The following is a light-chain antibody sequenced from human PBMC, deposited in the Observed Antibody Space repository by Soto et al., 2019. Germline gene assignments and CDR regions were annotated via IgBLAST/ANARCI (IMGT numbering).Light chain of an antibody. CDR2: WAS. CDR3: QQYYTIPLT. CDR1: QSVLYSSNNKNY. J-gene: IGKJ4*01. V-gene: IGKV4-1*01. Sequence: DIVMTQSPDSLAVSLGERATINCKSSQSVLYSSNNKNYLAWYQQKPGQPPKLLIYWASTRESGAPDRFSGSGAGTDFTLTISNLQAEDGAVYYCQQYYTIPLTFGGGTKVEIK.